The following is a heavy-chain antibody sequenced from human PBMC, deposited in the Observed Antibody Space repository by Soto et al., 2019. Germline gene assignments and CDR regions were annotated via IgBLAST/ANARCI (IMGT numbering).Heavy chain of an antibody. Sequence: SETLSLTCAVYGGSFSGYYWSWIRQPPGKGLEWIGYIYYSGSTNYNPSLKSRVTISVDTSKNQFSLKLSSVTAADTAVYYCARAEFLDSYDDYYYYYGMDVWGQGTTVTVSS. CDR2: IYYSGST. V-gene: IGHV4-59*01. CDR1: GGSFSGYY. CDR3: ARAEFLDSYDDYYYYYGMDV. J-gene: IGHJ6*02. D-gene: IGHD5-12*01.